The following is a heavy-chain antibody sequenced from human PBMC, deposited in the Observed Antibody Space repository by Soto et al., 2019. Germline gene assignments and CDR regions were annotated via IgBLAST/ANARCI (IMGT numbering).Heavy chain of an antibody. V-gene: IGHV3-23*01. J-gene: IGHJ4*02. D-gene: IGHD2-8*01. Sequence: EVQLLESGGGLVQPGGSVRLSCVASGFTFTTYTMNWVRQAPGKGLEWVSTVSGSGAGTHYADSVKGRFTISRDNSKNTLNLQMNSLRAEDTAVYYCAKGTCTNGVCSFDSWGQGTLVTVSS. CDR3: AKGTCTNGVCSFDS. CDR2: VSGSGAGT. CDR1: GFTFTTYT.